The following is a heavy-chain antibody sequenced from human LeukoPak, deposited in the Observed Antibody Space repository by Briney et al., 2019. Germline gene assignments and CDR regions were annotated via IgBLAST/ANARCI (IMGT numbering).Heavy chain of an antibody. V-gene: IGHV3-11*01. CDR2: ISSSGNTI. CDR3: ARSYSSSPYFDY. CDR1: GFTFSDYY. D-gene: IGHD6-13*01. Sequence: GGSLRLSCAASGFTFSDYYMSWIRQAPGKGLEWVSYISSSGNTIYYADSVKGRFTISRDNAKNSLYLQMNSLRAEDTAVYYCARSYSSSPYFDYWGQGTLVTVSS. J-gene: IGHJ4*02.